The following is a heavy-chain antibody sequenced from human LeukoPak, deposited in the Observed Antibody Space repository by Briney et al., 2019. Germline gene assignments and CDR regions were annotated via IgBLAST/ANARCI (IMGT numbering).Heavy chain of an antibody. Sequence: PGGSLRLSCAASGFTFSSYWMHWVRQAPGKGLVWVSRINNDGSSTSYADSVKGRFTISRDNAKNTLYLQMNSLGVEDTAVYYCARANALFYWGQGTLVTVSS. CDR1: GFTFSSYW. CDR2: INNDGSST. D-gene: IGHD2/OR15-2a*01. J-gene: IGHJ4*02. CDR3: ARANALFY. V-gene: IGHV3-74*01.